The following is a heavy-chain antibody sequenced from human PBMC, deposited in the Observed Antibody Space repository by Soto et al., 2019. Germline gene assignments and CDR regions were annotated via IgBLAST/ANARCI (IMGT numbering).Heavy chain of an antibody. CDR1: GFTFSSYA. CDR3: AKVAYDFWSGKDYGMDV. J-gene: IGHJ6*02. V-gene: IGHV3-23*01. CDR2: ISGSGGST. Sequence: GGSLRLSCAASGFTFSSYAMSWVRQAPGKGLEWVSAISGSGGSTYYADSVEGRFTISRDNSKNTLYLQMNSLRAEDTAVYYCAKVAYDFWSGKDYGMDVWGQGTTVTVSS. D-gene: IGHD3-3*01.